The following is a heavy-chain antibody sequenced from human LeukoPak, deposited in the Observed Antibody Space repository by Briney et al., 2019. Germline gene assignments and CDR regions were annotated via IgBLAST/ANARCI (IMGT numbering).Heavy chain of an antibody. CDR2: IKSKTDGGTT. V-gene: IGHV3-15*01. J-gene: IGHJ4*02. CDR3: TTGLGDPLYFDY. CDR1: GFTFSNAW. D-gene: IGHD4-17*01. Sequence: GGSLRLSCAASGFTFSNAWMSWVRQAPGRGLEWVGRIKSKTDGGTTDYAAPVKGRFTISRDDSNHTQYLQMNSLKTEVTAVYYCTTGLGDPLYFDYWGQGTLVTVSS.